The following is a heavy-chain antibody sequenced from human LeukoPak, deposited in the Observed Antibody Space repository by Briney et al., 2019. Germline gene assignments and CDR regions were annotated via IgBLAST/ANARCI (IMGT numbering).Heavy chain of an antibody. Sequence: ASVTVSFKASGYTFTIYGISWVGQAPGQGGEGMGWISAYKGNTKYTQKLQGRGTITTDTSTSTAYMELRSLRSDDTAVYYCARGKDDTEVHYYYGMDVWGQGTTVTVS. CDR3: ARGKDDTEVHYYYGMDV. CDR2: ISAYKGNT. V-gene: IGHV1-18*01. J-gene: IGHJ6*02. D-gene: IGHD5-18*01. CDR1: GYTFTIYG.